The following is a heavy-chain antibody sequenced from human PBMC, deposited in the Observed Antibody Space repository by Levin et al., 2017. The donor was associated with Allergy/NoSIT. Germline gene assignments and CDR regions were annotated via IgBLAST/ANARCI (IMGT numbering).Heavy chain of an antibody. CDR3: ARWKTVSSGTGAFDS. CDR1: GGSISSSLYS. V-gene: IGHV4-39*07. Sequence: SETLSLTCTVSGGSISSSLYSWGWIRQPPGKGLEWIGNIYYTGTTYYNPSLKSRVTKSVDTSKNQFSLKLTSVTAADTAVYYCARWKTVSSGTGAFDSWGQGTMVTVSS. CDR2: IYYTGTT. J-gene: IGHJ3*02. D-gene: IGHD4-17*01.